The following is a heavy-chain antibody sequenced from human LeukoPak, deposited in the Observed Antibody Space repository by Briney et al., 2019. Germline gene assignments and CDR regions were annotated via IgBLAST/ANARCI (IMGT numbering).Heavy chain of an antibody. D-gene: IGHD3-10*01. J-gene: IGHJ4*02. CDR1: EFTFSSYG. CDR3: AKPQDTFGELPFDY. Sequence: GGSLRLSCAASEFTFSSYGMHWVRQAPGKGLEWVAVISYDGSNKYYADSVKGRFTISRDNSKSTLYLQMNSLRAEDTAVYYCAKPQDTFGELPFDYWGQGTLVTVSS. CDR2: ISYDGSNK. V-gene: IGHV3-30*18.